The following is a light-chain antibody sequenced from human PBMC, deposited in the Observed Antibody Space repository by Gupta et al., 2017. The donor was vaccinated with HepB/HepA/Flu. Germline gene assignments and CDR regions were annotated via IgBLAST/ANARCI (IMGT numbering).Light chain of an antibody. V-gene: IGLV3-1*01. CDR1: TVGDKY. J-gene: IGLJ2*01. CDR2: QDN. Sequence: SYELTQPPSVSVSPGQTASITCSGDTVGDKYACWYQQKPGQSPVLVIYQDNKRPSGIPERFSGSNSGNTATLTIRGTQAMDEADYYCQAWDSSTVFFGGGTKLTVL. CDR3: QAWDSSTVF.